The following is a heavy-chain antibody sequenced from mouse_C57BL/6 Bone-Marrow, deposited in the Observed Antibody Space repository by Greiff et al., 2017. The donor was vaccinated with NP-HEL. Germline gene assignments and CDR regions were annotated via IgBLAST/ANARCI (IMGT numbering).Heavy chain of an antibody. D-gene: IGHD1-1*01. CDR1: GYTFTSYG. J-gene: IGHJ1*03. CDR2: IYPRSGNT. Sequence: VQLQQSGAELARPGASVKLSCKASGYTFTSYGISWVKQRTGQGLEWIGEIYPRSGNTYYTEKFKGKATLTADKSSSTAYMELRSLTSEDSAVYFWARSGTTVVARYFDVWGTGTTVTVSS. CDR3: ARSGTTVVARYFDV. V-gene: IGHV1-81*01.